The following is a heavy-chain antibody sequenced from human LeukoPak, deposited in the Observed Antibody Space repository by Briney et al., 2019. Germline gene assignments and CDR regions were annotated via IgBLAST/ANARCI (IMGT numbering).Heavy chain of an antibody. CDR1: GFTFSSYA. D-gene: IGHD3-10*01. J-gene: IGHJ5*02. CDR2: ISGSGGST. CDR3: ANLPMYYYGSGSYPPSP. Sequence: GRSLRLSCAASGFTFSSYAMSWVRQAPGKGLEWVSAISGSGGSTYYADSVKGRFTISRDNSKNTLYLQMNSLRAEDTAVYYCANLPMYYYGSGSYPPSPWGQGTLVTVSS. V-gene: IGHV3-23*01.